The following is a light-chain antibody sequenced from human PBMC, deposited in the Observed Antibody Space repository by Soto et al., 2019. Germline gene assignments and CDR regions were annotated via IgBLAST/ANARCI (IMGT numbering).Light chain of an antibody. CDR2: TAS. J-gene: IGKJ1*01. CDR1: QSISSY. CDR3: QQYYTYPWT. Sequence: AIRMTQSPSSLSASTGDRVTITCRASQSISSYLAWYQQKPGKAPKVLIHTASTLQGGVPSRFSGSGSGTDFTLTISRLQSEDFATYYCQQYYTYPWTFGQGTKVEVK. V-gene: IGKV1-8*01.